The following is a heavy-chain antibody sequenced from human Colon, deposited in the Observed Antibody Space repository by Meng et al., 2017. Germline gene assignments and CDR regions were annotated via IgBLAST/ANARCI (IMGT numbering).Heavy chain of an antibody. D-gene: IGHD2-2*01. J-gene: IGHJ4*02. Sequence: EVQLVESGGGLVQPVGSLRLSCEASGFTFSRYWMHWVRQAPGKGLMWVSRINDDGTTVYADSVKGRFTISRDNAKSTLYLQMSSLRAEDTAVYYCARRADCSSTSCPFDSWGQGILVTVSS. V-gene: IGHV3-74*01. CDR1: GFTFSRYW. CDR3: ARRADCSSTSCPFDS. CDR2: INDDGTT.